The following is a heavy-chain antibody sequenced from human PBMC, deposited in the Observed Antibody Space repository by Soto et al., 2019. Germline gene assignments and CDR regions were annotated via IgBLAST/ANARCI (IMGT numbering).Heavy chain of an antibody. CDR2: IRQDESEK. CDR3: TNDRFSGNYYVRGLTYYFDY. J-gene: IGHJ4*02. D-gene: IGHD1-26*01. CDR1: GLTFSDYW. Sequence: EVQLVESGGGLVQPGGSLRLSCAVSGLTFSDYWMSWVRQAPGKGLEWVANIRQDESEKNYADSVKGRFTISRDNAKSSVYLQMNSLRAEDTAVYYCTNDRFSGNYYVRGLTYYFDYWGQGTLVTVSS. V-gene: IGHV3-7*03.